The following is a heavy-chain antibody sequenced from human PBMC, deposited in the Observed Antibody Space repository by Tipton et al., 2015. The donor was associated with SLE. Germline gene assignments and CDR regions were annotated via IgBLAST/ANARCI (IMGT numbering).Heavy chain of an antibody. D-gene: IGHD3-22*01. Sequence: QLVQSGAEVTKPGASVKVSCKASGYAFISFEIHWVRQATGQGLEWMGRISPNGGGTNYAQKFQGRVTMTRDTSSSTAYMELSRLRSDDTAVYYCARDSSGYYHFDYWGQGTLVTVSS. J-gene: IGHJ4*02. CDR1: GYAFISFE. CDR3: ARDSSGYYHFDY. CDR2: ISPNGGGT. V-gene: IGHV1-2*06.